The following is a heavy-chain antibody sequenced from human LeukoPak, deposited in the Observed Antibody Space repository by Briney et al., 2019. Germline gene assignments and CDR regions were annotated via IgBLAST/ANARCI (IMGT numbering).Heavy chain of an antibody. CDR1: AYTFSTSW. Sequence: GESLKISCKGSAYTFSTSWIAWVRQMPGKGLEWMGIIFPLDSDTRYSPSLQGQVTISVDKSISTAYLQWSSLKTSDTAIYYCATVGTTGTRWFDPWGQGTLVTVSS. CDR3: ATVGTTGTRWFDP. CDR2: IFPLDSDT. D-gene: IGHD1-1*01. V-gene: IGHV5-51*01. J-gene: IGHJ5*02.